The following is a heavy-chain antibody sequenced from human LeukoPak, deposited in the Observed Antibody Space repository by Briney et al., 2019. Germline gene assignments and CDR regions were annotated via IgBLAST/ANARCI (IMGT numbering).Heavy chain of an antibody. CDR1: GFTVSGDF. V-gene: IGHV3-53*01. CDR3: ARERGRGRDSPWFDY. Sequence: GGSLRLSCAASGFTVSGDFMSWVRQAPGKGLEWVSVIYSDGSIYYADSVKGRFTISRDNSKNTLYLQMYGLRAEDTAVYYCARERGRGRDSPWFDYWGQGTLVTVSS. J-gene: IGHJ4*02. D-gene: IGHD3-16*01. CDR2: IYSDGSI.